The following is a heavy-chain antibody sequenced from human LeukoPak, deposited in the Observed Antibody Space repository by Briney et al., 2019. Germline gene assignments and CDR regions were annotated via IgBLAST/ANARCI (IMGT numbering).Heavy chain of an antibody. Sequence: ASVKVSCKASGYTFTSYGISWVRQAPGQGLEWMGWINPNSGGTNYAQKFQGRVTMTRDTSISTAYMELSRLRSDDTAVYYCARDKQYSSSWRAYYYGMDVWGQGTTVTVSS. V-gene: IGHV1-2*02. CDR2: INPNSGGT. CDR1: GYTFTSYG. CDR3: ARDKQYSSSWRAYYYGMDV. J-gene: IGHJ6*02. D-gene: IGHD6-13*01.